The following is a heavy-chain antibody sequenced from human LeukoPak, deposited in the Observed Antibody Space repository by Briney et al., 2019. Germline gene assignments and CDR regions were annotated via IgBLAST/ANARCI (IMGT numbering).Heavy chain of an antibody. D-gene: IGHD2-8*01. Sequence: SETLSLTCTVSGGSISSYYWSWIRQPPGKGLEWIGYIYYSGSTNYNPSLKSRVTISVDTSKNQFSLKLSSVTAADTAVYYCARELGYCTNGVCYRVIDYWGQGTLVTVSS. CDR1: GGSISSYY. CDR2: IYYSGST. CDR3: ARELGYCTNGVCYRVIDY. V-gene: IGHV4-59*12. J-gene: IGHJ4*02.